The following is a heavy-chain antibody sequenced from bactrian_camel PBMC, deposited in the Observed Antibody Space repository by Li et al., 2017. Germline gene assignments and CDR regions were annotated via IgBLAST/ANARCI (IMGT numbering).Heavy chain of an antibody. D-gene: IGHD3*01. CDR1: RHRYSNNC. V-gene: IGHV3S53*01. Sequence: HVQLVESGGGSVQAGGSLRLSCSAARHRYSNNCMGWFRQAPGKGPEGVAAIDSDGASIYLDSVKGRFTISRDNAKNTLYLQMNSLKPEDTAMYYCTKDRSYGTRNWVQSTRGQGTQVTVS. CDR2: IDSDGAS. J-gene: IGHJ4*01. CDR3: TKDRSYGTRNWVQST.